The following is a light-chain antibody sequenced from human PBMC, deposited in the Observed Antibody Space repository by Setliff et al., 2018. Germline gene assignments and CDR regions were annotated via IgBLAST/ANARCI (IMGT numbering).Light chain of an antibody. V-gene: IGLV2-23*02. CDR1: SSDIGSYEF. J-gene: IGLJ3*02. Sequence: QSALTQHASVSGSPGQSITISCTGTSSDIGSYEFVSWYQQHPGKAPKLIIYEVNDRPSGVSDRFSGSKSGNTASLTISGLQAEDESDYYCCSFAGTRTPWVFCGGTKVTVL. CDR2: EVN. CDR3: CSFAGTRTPWV.